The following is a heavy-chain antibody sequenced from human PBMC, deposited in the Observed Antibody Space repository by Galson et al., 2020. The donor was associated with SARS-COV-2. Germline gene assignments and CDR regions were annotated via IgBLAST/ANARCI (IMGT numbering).Heavy chain of an antibody. J-gene: IGHJ6*03. V-gene: IGHV3-23*01. CDR3: AKDHGSYCTNGVCYYYYYYYMDV. Sequence: GESLKISCAASGFTFSSYAMSWVRQAPGKGLEWVSAISGSGGSTYYADSVKGRFTISRDNSKNTLYLQMNSLRAEDTAVYYCAKDHGSYCTNGVCYYYYYYYMDVWGKGTTVTVSS. CDR1: GFTFSSYA. D-gene: IGHD2-8*01. CDR2: ISGSGGST.